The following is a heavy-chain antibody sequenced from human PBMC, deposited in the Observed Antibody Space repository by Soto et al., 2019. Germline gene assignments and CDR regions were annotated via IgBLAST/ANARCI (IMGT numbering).Heavy chain of an antibody. J-gene: IGHJ6*02. V-gene: IGHV4-59*01. CDR1: GGSISSYY. CDR3: ARNKGAPGGDYYYYGMDV. CDR2: IYYSGST. D-gene: IGHD3-16*01. Sequence: SETLSLTCTVSGGSISSYYWSWIRQPPGKGLEWIGYIYYSGSTNYNPSLKSRVTISVDTSKNQFSLKLSSVTAADTAVYYCARNKGAPGGDYYYYGMDVWGQGTTVTVSS.